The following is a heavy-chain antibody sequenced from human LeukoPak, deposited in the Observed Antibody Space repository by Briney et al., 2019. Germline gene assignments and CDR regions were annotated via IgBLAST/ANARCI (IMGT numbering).Heavy chain of an antibody. J-gene: IGHJ5*02. D-gene: IGHD2-21*01. CDR2: INHSGST. CDR1: GGSFSGYY. V-gene: IGHV4-34*01. CDR3: ARESVASGGFNWFDP. Sequence: SETLSLXCAVYGGSFSGYYWRWIRQPPGKGLEWIGEINHSGSTNYNPSLKSRVTISVDTSKNQFSLKLSSVTAADTAVYYCARESVASGGFNWFDPWGQGTLVTVSS.